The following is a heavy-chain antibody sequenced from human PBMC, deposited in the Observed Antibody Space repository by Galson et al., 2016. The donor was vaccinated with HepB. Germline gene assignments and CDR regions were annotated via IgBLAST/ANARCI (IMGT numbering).Heavy chain of an antibody. V-gene: IGHV3-7*03. CDR2: ITHDGSEE. CDR3: ARDFLFAHHL. J-gene: IGHJ5*02. D-gene: IGHD3-3*01. Sequence: SLRLSCATSGFTFSSYWMAWVRNTPSKGLEWVANITHDGSEEYYVDFVKGRFTISRDKAKNSLYLQMNSLRAEDTAVYYCARDFLFAHHLWGPGTLVTVSS. CDR1: GFTFSSYW.